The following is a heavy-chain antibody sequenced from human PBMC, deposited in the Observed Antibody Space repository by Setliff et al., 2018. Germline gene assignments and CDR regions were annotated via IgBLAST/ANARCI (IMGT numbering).Heavy chain of an antibody. CDR2: IRSKTYSYAT. D-gene: IGHD3-22*01. V-gene: IGHV3-73*01. J-gene: IGHJ4*02. CDR1: GFTFSGSA. CDR3: TRPQCFYDSSGSDS. Sequence: PGGSLRLSCVASGFTFSGSAMHWVRQASGKGLEWVGRIRSKTYSYATSYAASVGGRFTISRDDSKNTAYLQMNSLKTEDTAVYYCTRPQCFYDSSGSDSWGQGTLVTVSS.